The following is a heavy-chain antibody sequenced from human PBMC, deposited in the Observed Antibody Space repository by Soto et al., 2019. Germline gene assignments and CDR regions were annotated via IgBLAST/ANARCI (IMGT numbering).Heavy chain of an antibody. Sequence: PGGSLRLSCAASGFTFSSYEMNWVRQALGKGLEWVSYISSSGSTIYYADSVKGRFTISRDNAKNSLYLQMNSLRAEDTAVYYCARVYYESRGPTKYRAFDLWGQGTMVTV. J-gene: IGHJ3*01. V-gene: IGHV3-48*03. D-gene: IGHD3-22*01. CDR1: GFTFSSYE. CDR3: ARVYYESRGPTKYRAFDL. CDR2: ISSSGSTI.